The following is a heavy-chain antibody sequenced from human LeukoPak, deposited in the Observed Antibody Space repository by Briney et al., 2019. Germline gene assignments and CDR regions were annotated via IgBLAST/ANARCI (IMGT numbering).Heavy chain of an antibody. CDR1: GYTFTSYY. CDR3: ASTYCSGGSCRPF. J-gene: IGHJ4*02. D-gene: IGHD2-15*01. Sequence: GASVKVSCKASGYTFTSYYMHWVRQAPGQGLEWMGIINPSGGSTSYAQKFQGRVTMTTDTSTSTAYMELRSLRSDDTAVYYCASTYCSGGSCRPFWGQGTLVTVSS. CDR2: INPSGGST. V-gene: IGHV1-46*01.